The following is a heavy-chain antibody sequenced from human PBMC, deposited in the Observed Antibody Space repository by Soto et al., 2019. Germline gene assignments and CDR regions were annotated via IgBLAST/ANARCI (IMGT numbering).Heavy chain of an antibody. J-gene: IGHJ4*02. CDR1: GFTFSSYA. CDR3: ARDSPGGYSYGYEDYFDY. V-gene: IGHV3-30-3*01. Sequence: QVQLVESGGGVVQPGRSLRLSCAASGFTFSSYAMHWVRQAPGKGLEWVAVISYDGSNKYYADSVKGRFTISRDNSKNTRYLQMNSLRAEDTAVYYCARDSPGGYSYGYEDYFDYWGQGTLVTVSS. CDR2: ISYDGSNK. D-gene: IGHD5-18*01.